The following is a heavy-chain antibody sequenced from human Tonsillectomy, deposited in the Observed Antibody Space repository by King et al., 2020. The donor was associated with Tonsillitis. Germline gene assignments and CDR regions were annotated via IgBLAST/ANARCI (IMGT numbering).Heavy chain of an antibody. V-gene: IGHV3-53*01. CDR3: ARGGCSSCISDY. Sequence: QLVQSGGGLIQPGGSLRLSCAASGLTVSNDHISWVRQAPGKGLEWVAFISGVGTTYYADSVKGRFTISRDNSKNTLYLQMNSLRAEDTAVYFCARGGCSSCISDYWGQGTLVTVSS. D-gene: IGHD6-13*01. J-gene: IGHJ4*02. CDR2: ISGVGTT. CDR1: GLTVSNDH.